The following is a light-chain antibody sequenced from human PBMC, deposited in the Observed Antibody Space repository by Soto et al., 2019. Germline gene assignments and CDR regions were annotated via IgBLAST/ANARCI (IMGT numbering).Light chain of an antibody. V-gene: IGLV2-23*01. Sequence: QSALSQPASVSGSPGQSITISCTGTSSDFGNYNRVSWYQQHPGKAPKVMIYEGSRRPSGVSNRFSGSKSGGTASLTISGLQAEDEADYYCCAYAGTTTTYVFGTGTKLTVL. J-gene: IGLJ1*01. CDR1: SSDFGNYNR. CDR2: EGS. CDR3: CAYAGTTTTYV.